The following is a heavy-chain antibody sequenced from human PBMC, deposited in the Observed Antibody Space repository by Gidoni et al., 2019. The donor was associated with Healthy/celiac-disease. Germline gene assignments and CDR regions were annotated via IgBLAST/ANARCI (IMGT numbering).Heavy chain of an antibody. J-gene: IGHJ6*02. CDR3: AKGEAAGIPTDYYYYGMDV. V-gene: IGHV3-30*18. CDR1: GFPFSSYG. Sequence: QVQLVESGGGVVQPGRSLRLSCAASGFPFSSYGMHWVRQAPGKGLEWVAVISYDGSNKYYADSVKGRFTISRDNSKNTLYLQMNSLRAEDTAVYYCAKGEAAGIPTDYYYYGMDVWGQGTTVTVSS. CDR2: ISYDGSNK. D-gene: IGHD6-13*01.